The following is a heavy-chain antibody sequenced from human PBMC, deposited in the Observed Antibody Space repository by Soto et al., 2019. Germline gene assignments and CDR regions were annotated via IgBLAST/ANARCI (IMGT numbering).Heavy chain of an antibody. CDR1: GFTFSSYS. D-gene: IGHD6-19*01. CDR3: ARDRVAVAGTHPRYYYYGMDV. Sequence: EVQLVESGGGLVKPGGSLRLSCVASGFTFSSYSMNWVRQAPGKGLEWVSSISSSSSYIYYADSVKGRFTISRDNAKNSLYLQKNSLRAEDTAVYYYARDRVAVAGTHPRYYYYGMDVWGQGTTVTVSS. V-gene: IGHV3-21*01. J-gene: IGHJ6*02. CDR2: ISSSSSYI.